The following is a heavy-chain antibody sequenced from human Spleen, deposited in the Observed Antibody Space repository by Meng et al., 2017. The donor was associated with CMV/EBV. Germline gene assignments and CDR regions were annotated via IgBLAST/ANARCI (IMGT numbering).Heavy chain of an antibody. CDR1: GGSISSYY. CDR2: IYTSGST. Sequence: QVQLQESGPGLVKPSETLSLTCTVSGGSISSYYWSWIRQPAGKGLEWIGRIYTSGSTNYNPSLKSRVTMSVDTSKNQFSLKLSSVTAADTAVYYCARDRYCSSTSCYGFLISRGWFDPWGQGTLVTVSS. CDR3: ARDRYCSSTSCYGFLISRGWFDP. J-gene: IGHJ5*02. D-gene: IGHD2-2*01. V-gene: IGHV4-4*07.